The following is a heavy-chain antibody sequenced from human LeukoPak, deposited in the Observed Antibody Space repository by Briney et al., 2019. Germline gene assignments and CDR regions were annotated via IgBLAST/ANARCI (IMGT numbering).Heavy chain of an antibody. CDR3: AKDRQWLVLYHFDY. CDR1: GFTFSSYA. V-gene: IGHV3-23*01. CDR2: ISGSGGST. Sequence: GGTLRLSCAASGFTFSSYAMSWVRQAPGKGLEWVSAISGSGGSTYYADSVKGRFTISRDNSKNTLYLQMNSLSAEDTAVYYCAKDRQWLVLYHFDYWGQGTLVTVSS. J-gene: IGHJ4*02. D-gene: IGHD6-19*01.